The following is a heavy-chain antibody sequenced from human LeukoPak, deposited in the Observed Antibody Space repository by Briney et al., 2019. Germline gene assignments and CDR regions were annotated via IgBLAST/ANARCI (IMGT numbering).Heavy chain of an antibody. CDR1: GFTFSTYG. CDR3: ARDGSFWRGYPYYFDY. D-gene: IGHD3-3*01. V-gene: IGHV3-33*01. Sequence: GGSLRLSCAASGFTFSTYGIHWVRQAPGKGLEWVAIIWYDGSNKYYADSVKGRFTISRDNSKNTLYLQVNSLRAEDTAVYYCARDGSFWRGYPYYFDYWGQGTLVTASS. CDR2: IWYDGSNK. J-gene: IGHJ4*02.